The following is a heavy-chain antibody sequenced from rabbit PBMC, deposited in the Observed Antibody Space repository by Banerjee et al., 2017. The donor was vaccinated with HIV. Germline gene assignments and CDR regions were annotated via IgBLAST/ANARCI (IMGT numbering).Heavy chain of an antibody. J-gene: IGHJ6*01. CDR3: ARDYDSSYDF. V-gene: IGHV1S43*01. CDR1: GFDFSSSYC. CDR2: IYTGSGGT. D-gene: IGHD2-1*01. Sequence: QQQLEESGGGLVKPGGTLTLTCKASGFDFSSSYCMCWVRQAPGKGLEWIGCIYTGSGGTWDASWVNGRFTISRSTSLNTVDLKMTSLTAADTATYFCARDYDSSYDFWGQGTLVTVS.